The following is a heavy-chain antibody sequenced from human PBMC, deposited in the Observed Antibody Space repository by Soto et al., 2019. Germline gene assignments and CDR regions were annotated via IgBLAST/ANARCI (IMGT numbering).Heavy chain of an antibody. J-gene: IGHJ4*02. CDR2: IYYTGSN. V-gene: IGHV4-59*01. CDR3: ARTREGTTTYYFDY. D-gene: IGHD1-26*01. CDR1: GGSINNYY. Sequence: NPSETLSLTCTVSGGSINNYYWSWIRQSPGKGLEWIGYIYYTGSNNNYNPSLKGRATISVDSSKTQFSLRVTSVTAADTAVYYCARTREGTTTYYFDYWGQGSLVTVSS.